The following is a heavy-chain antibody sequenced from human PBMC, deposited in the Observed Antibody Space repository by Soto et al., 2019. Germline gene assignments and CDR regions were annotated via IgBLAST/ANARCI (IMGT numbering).Heavy chain of an antibody. CDR2: IYYSGST. CDR1: GGSISSSSYY. CDR3: ARHYRVVRGVIINLRTNDAFDI. J-gene: IGHJ3*02. D-gene: IGHD3-10*01. Sequence: SETLSLTCTVSGGSISSSSYYWGWIRQPPGKGLEWIGSIYYSGSTYYNPSLKSRVTISLDTSKNQFSLKLSSVTAADTAVYYCARHYRVVRGVIINLRTNDAFDIWGQGTMVTVSS. V-gene: IGHV4-39*01.